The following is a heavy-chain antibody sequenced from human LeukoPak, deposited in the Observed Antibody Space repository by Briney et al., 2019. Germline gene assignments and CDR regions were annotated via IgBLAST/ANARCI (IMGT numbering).Heavy chain of an antibody. CDR3: ARDLFPLVTNFGVLSYFDY. D-gene: IGHD3-3*01. CDR2: IKQDGNEK. Sequence: GGSLRLSCAASGFTFSSYWMSWVRQAPGKGLEWVANIKQDGNEKYYVDSVNGRFTISRDNAKNSLFLQMNTLRVEDTAVYYCARDLFPLVTNFGVLSYFDYWGQGTLVTVSS. J-gene: IGHJ4*02. CDR1: GFTFSSYW. V-gene: IGHV3-7*01.